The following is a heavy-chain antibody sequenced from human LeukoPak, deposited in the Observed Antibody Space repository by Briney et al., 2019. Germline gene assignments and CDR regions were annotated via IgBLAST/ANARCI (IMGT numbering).Heavy chain of an antibody. CDR2: ISSSSSTI. CDR1: GFTFSSYS. Sequence: GGSLRLSCAASGFTFSSYSMNWVRQAPGKGLEWVSYISSSSSTIYYADSVKGRFTISRDNAKNSLYLQMNSLRAEDTAVYYCAKDPSIRFGELPLMDVWGQGTTVTVSS. D-gene: IGHD3-10*01. V-gene: IGHV3-48*01. J-gene: IGHJ6*02. CDR3: AKDPSIRFGELPLMDV.